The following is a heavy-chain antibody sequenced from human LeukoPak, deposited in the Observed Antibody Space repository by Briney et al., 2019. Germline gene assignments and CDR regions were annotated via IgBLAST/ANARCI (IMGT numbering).Heavy chain of an antibody. Sequence: ASVKVSCKASGGTFTSYAISWVRQAPGQGLEWMGRINPNSGGTNYAQKFQGRVTMTRDTSISTAYMELSRLRSDDTAVYYCARERAGLPIDYWGQGTLVTVSS. CDR1: GGTFTSYA. CDR3: ARERAGLPIDY. D-gene: IGHD2-15*01. CDR2: INPNSGGT. J-gene: IGHJ4*02. V-gene: IGHV1-2*06.